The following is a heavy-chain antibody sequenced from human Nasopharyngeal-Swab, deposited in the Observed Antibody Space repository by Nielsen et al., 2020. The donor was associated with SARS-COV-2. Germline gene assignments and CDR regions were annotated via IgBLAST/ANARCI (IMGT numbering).Heavy chain of an antibody. Sequence: GESLKLSCAASGFTFSSYAMHWVRQAPGKGLEWVAVISYDGSNKYYADSVKGRFTISRDNSKNTLYLQMNSLRAEDTAVYYCARAGGGYSYADYWGQGTLVTVSS. CDR3: ARAGGGYSYADY. J-gene: IGHJ4*02. V-gene: IGHV3-30*04. D-gene: IGHD5-18*01. CDR1: GFTFSSYA. CDR2: ISYDGSNK.